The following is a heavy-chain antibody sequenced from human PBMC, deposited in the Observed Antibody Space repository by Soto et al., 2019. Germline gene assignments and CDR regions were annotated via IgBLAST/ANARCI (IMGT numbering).Heavy chain of an antibody. J-gene: IGHJ4*02. Sequence: DVQLVESGGGLVKPGGSLRLSCVASGFTFTSYSMLWVRQPPGKGLEWVSSISSDNNYIYYADSVKGRFTISRDNAKNSLYLQMISLRAEDTAVYYCARGRTCTGATCYGGGDYWGQGTLVTVSS. CDR2: ISSDNNYI. CDR3: ARGRTCTGATCYGGGDY. CDR1: GFTFTSYS. D-gene: IGHD2-15*01. V-gene: IGHV3-21*02.